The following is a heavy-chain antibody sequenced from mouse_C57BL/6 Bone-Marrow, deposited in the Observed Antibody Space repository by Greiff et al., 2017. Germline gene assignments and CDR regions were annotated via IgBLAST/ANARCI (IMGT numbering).Heavy chain of an antibody. V-gene: IGHV1-55*01. D-gene: IGHD2-1*01. Sequence: QVQLQQPGAELVKPGASVKMSCKASGYTFPSYWITWVKQRPGQGLEWIGDIYPGSGSTNYNEKFKSKATLTVDTSSSTAYMQLSSLTSEDSAVYYCARNYGNYEWYAYWGQGTLVTVSA. CDR2: IYPGSGST. J-gene: IGHJ3*01. CDR3: ARNYGNYEWYAY. CDR1: GYTFPSYW.